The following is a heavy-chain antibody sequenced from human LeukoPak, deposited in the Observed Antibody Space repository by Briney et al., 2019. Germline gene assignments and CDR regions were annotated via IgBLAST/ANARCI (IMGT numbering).Heavy chain of an antibody. CDR1: GGSISSYY. CDR3: ARSRGSYEEGFDY. V-gene: IGHV4-59*12. CDR2: IYHSGST. D-gene: IGHD1-26*01. J-gene: IGHJ4*02. Sequence: SETLSLTGTVSGGSISSYYWSWIRQPPGKGLEWIGYIYHSGSTFYNPSLNSRATISVDRSKNQFPLKLSSVTAADTAVYYCARSRGSYEEGFDYWGQGTLVTVSP.